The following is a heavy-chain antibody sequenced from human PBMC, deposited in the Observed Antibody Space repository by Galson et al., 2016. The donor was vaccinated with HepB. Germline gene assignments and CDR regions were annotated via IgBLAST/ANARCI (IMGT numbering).Heavy chain of an antibody. Sequence: SLRLSCAASGFTFSSYSMNWVRQAPGKGLEWVSSISSSSSYIHYADSVKGRFTISRDNAKNTLYLQMNSLRVEDTVVYFCARGGYSDTWYDYYGMDVWGQGTTVTVSS. J-gene: IGHJ6*02. D-gene: IGHD1-26*01. CDR2: ISSSSSYI. V-gene: IGHV3-21*01. CDR1: GFTFSSYS. CDR3: ARGGYSDTWYDYYGMDV.